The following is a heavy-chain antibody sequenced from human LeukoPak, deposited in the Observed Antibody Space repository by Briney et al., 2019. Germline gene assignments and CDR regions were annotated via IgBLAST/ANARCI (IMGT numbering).Heavy chain of an antibody. J-gene: IGHJ5*02. CDR1: GFTFSSYG. Sequence: PGRSLRLSCAASGFTFSSYGMHWVRQAPGKGLEWVAVISYDGSNKYYADSVKGRFTISRDNSKNTLYLQMNSLRAEDTAVYYCAKETVTRVTAGDPIDPWGQGTLVTVSS. CDR2: ISYDGSNK. D-gene: IGHD3-16*01. CDR3: AKETVTRVTAGDPIDP. V-gene: IGHV3-30*18.